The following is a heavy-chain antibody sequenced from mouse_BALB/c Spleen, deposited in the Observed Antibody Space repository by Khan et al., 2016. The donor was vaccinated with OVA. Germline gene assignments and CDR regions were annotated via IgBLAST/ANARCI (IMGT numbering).Heavy chain of an antibody. CDR1: GFTFSDYY. Sequence: EVELVESGGGLVQPGGSLKLSCATSGFTFSDYYMYWVRQTPEKRLEWVAYISNGGGSTYYPDTVKGRFTISRDNAKNTLYLQMSRVKSEDTAMYYCARHDYAWFAYWGQGTLVTVSA. D-gene: IGHD2-4*01. CDR3: ARHDYAWFAY. J-gene: IGHJ3*01. V-gene: IGHV5-12*02. CDR2: ISNGGGST.